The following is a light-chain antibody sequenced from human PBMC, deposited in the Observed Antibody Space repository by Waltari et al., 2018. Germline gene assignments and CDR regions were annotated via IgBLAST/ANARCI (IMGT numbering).Light chain of an antibody. CDR3: QSTDSSSTFYV. V-gene: IGLV3-25*03. Sequence: SYELTQPPSVSVFPGQTARITCSGDALPNRYVYWYQQRQGQAPLLVTYKDTERPSGIPERFSGSTSGTTVTLTITGVQAEDEADYYCQSTDSSSTFYVFGPGTKVTVL. CDR2: KDT. CDR1: ALPNRY. J-gene: IGLJ1*01.